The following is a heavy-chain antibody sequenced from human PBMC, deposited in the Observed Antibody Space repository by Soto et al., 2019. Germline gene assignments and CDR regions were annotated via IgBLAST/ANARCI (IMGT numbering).Heavy chain of an antibody. V-gene: IGHV3-30*18. CDR1: GFTFSSYG. J-gene: IGHJ4*02. Sequence: QVQLVESGGGVVQPGRSLRLSCAASGFTFSSYGMHWVRQAPGKGLEWVAVISYDGSNKYYADSVKGRFTISRDNSKNTLYLQMNSLRAEDTAVYYCAKPAYSSGWYERGFDYWGQGILVTVSS. D-gene: IGHD6-19*01. CDR3: AKPAYSSGWYERGFDY. CDR2: ISYDGSNK.